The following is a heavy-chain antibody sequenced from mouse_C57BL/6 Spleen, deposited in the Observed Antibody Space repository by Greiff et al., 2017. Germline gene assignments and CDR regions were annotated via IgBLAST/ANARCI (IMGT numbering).Heavy chain of an antibody. D-gene: IGHD2-4*01. Sequence: VQLVESGPELVKPGASVKISCKASGYAFSSSWMNWVKQRPGKGLEWIGRIYPGDGDTNYNGKFKGKATLTADKSSSTAYMQLSSLTSEDSAVYFCARMGYDYDGAWFAYWGQGTLVTVSA. CDR3: ARMGYDYDGAWFAY. CDR2: IYPGDGDT. CDR1: GYAFSSSW. J-gene: IGHJ3*01. V-gene: IGHV1-82*01.